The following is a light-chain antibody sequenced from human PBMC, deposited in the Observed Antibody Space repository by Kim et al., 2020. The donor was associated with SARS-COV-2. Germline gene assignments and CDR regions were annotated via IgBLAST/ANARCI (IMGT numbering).Light chain of an antibody. CDR2: ANH. Sequence: QGVTISCTGDNSNLGASYDVHWYQQVPGSAPKLLIFANHNRPSGVPDRFSAYKSGTFASLAIGGLLPEDEADYYCQSYDTNLRAWVFGGGTQLTVL. CDR1: NSNLGASYD. CDR3: QSYDTNLRAWV. J-gene: IGLJ3*02. V-gene: IGLV1-40*01.